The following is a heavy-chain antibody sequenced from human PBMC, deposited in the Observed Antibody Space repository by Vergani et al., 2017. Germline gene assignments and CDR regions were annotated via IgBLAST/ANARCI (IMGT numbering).Heavy chain of an antibody. CDR1: GFTFSSYG. Sequence: QVQLVESEGGVVQPGRSLRLSCAASGFTFSSYGMHWVRQAPGKGLEWVAVIWYDGSNKYYADSVKGRFTISRDNSKNTLYLQMNSLRAEDTAVYYCAKETRDIVATIVSMTGYYGMDVWGQGTTVTVSS. V-gene: IGHV3-33*06. CDR2: IWYDGSNK. CDR3: AKETRDIVATIVSMTGYYGMDV. D-gene: IGHD5-12*01. J-gene: IGHJ6*02.